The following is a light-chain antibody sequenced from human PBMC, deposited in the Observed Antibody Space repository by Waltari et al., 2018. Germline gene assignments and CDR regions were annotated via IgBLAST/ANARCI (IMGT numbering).Light chain of an antibody. V-gene: IGLV3-1*01. CDR1: KLGDKY. CDR2: QDT. CDR3: QAWDSSTGV. Sequence: SYELTQPPSVSVSPGQTATITCSGDKLGDKYVCWYQQKPGQSPVVVIFQDTKRPSGIPGRCSGSNSGNTATLIINGTQAMDEADYCCQAWDSSTGVFGGGTKLTVL. J-gene: IGLJ3*02.